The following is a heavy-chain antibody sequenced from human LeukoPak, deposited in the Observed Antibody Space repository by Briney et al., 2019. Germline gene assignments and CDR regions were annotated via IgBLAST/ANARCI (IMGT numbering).Heavy chain of an antibody. CDR1: GDSVSSNSAT. J-gene: IGHJ4*02. D-gene: IGHD6-13*01. V-gene: IGHV6-1*01. CDR2: TYYRSKWYN. Sequence: SQTLSLTCAISGDSVSSNSATWNWIRQSTSRGLEWLGRTYYRSKWYNGYAVSVKSPITINPDTSKNQFSLQLNSVTPEDTAVYFCTRASLGSSWPSFDAWGPGNLLTVSS. CDR3: TRASLGSSWPSFDA.